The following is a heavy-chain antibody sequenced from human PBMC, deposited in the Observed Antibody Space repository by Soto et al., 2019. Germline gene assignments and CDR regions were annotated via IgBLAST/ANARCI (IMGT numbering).Heavy chain of an antibody. Sequence: EAQLLESGGGLVQPGGSLRLTCAASGFTFSDYAMNWVRQAPGKGLEWVSGISGSGGDTYYADSVNGRFTISRDNSKNTLYLQMSSLRADDTAVYLCAKGGCSGVSCGWFDPWGQGTLVTVSS. CDR2: ISGSGGDT. CDR3: AKGGCSGVSCGWFDP. CDR1: GFTFSDYA. V-gene: IGHV3-23*01. J-gene: IGHJ5*02. D-gene: IGHD2-15*01.